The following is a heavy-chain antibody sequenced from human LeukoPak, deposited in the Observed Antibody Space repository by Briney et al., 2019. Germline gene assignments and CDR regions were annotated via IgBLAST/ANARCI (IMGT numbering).Heavy chain of an antibody. J-gene: IGHJ5*02. V-gene: IGHV1-2*02. D-gene: IGHD5-12*01. CDR1: GYSFTGYY. Sequence: ASVKVSCKASGYSFTGYYLHWVRQAPGQGLEWMGWINPGGGVTKFAQRFQGRVTMTTDKSINTVYMELSRLRSDDTAVYYCARVPGGYAQTRLDPWGQGTLVTVSS. CDR2: INPGGGVT. CDR3: ARVPGGYAQTRLDP.